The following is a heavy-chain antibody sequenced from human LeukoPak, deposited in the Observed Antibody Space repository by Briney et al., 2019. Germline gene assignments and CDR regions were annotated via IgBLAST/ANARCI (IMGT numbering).Heavy chain of an antibody. D-gene: IGHD4-17*01. Sequence: GGSLRLSCTVSGFTVSSNSVSWVRQAPGKGLEWVSFIYSGGNTHYSDSVKGRFTISRDNSKNTLYLQMNSLRAEDTAVYYCARRAGEYSHPYDYWGQGTLVTVSS. CDR2: IYSGGNT. CDR3: ARRAGEYSHPYDY. V-gene: IGHV3-53*01. J-gene: IGHJ4*02. CDR1: GFTVSSNS.